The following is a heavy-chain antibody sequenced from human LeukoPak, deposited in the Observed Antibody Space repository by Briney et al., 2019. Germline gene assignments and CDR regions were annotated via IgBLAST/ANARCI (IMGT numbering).Heavy chain of an antibody. CDR3: VGQFYYDSSGYDWFDP. CDR2: ISWDGGST. V-gene: IGHV3-43*02. Sequence: GGSLRLSCAASGFTFSNSAMSWVRQAPGKGLEWVSLISWDGGSTYYADSVKGRFTISRDNSKNSLYLQMNSLRTEDTALYYCVGQFYYDSSGYDWFDPWGQGTLVTVSS. J-gene: IGHJ5*02. CDR1: GFTFSNSA. D-gene: IGHD3-22*01.